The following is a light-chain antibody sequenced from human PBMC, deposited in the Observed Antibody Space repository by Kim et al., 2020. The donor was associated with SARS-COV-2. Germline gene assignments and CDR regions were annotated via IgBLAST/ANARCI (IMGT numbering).Light chain of an antibody. V-gene: IGLV3-21*04. CDR3: QGWDSTSDHVV. J-gene: IGLJ2*01. CDR1: NIGSKS. CDR2: YVS. Sequence: SYELTQPPSLSVAPGKTARITCGGNNIGSKSVHWYQQKPGQAPVLVIYYVSDRPSGIPERFSGSNSGNTATLTISRVEAGDEADYYCQGWDSTSDHVVFG.